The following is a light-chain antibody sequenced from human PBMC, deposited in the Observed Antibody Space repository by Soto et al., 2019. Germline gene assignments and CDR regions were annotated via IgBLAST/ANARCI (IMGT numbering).Light chain of an antibody. CDR2: EGS. CDR1: GSDLGSYNL. V-gene: IGLV2-23*01. J-gene: IGLJ1*01. CDR3: CSSAGSSFFV. Sequence: QSALPQPASVSGSPGQSMTLSCTGTGSDLGSYNLVSWYQRHPGKAPKLMIYEGSKRPSGVSYRFSGSKSGNTASLTISGLPTEDEADYSCCSSAGSSFFVFGSGTKVTVL.